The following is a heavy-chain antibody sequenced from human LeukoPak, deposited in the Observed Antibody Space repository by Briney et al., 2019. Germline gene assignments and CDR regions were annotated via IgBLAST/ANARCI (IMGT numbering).Heavy chain of an antibody. D-gene: IGHD6-13*01. V-gene: IGHV3-7*01. CDR1: GFTFSSYW. CDR3: ATDKGYSSSWYFDY. Sequence: GGSLRLSCAASGFTFSSYWMSWVRQAPGKGLEWVANIKQDGSEKYYVDSVKGRFTISRDNAKNSLYLQMNSLRAEDTAVYYCATDKGYSSSWYFDYWGQGTLVTVSS. CDR2: IKQDGSEK. J-gene: IGHJ4*02.